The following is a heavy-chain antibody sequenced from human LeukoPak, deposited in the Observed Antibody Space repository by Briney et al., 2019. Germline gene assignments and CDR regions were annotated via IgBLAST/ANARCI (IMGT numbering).Heavy chain of an antibody. J-gene: IGHJ6*03. CDR3: VAGPYTGDRSGFYYYYMDV. V-gene: IGHV1-69*04. D-gene: IGHD6-13*01. CDR2: IVPMLETA. CDR1: ASRFSIYA. Sequence: SVKVSCKTSASRFSIYALNWVRQTPGQGLEWMGRIVPMLETAHYAPRFQGRVTITADRSTTTAYMELRHLTSDDAAVYFCVAGPYTGDRSGFYYYYMDVWGKGTTVTVSS.